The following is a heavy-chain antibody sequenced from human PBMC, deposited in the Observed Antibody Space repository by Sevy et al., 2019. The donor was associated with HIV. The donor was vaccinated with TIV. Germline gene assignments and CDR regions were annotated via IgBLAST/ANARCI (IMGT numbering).Heavy chain of an antibody. V-gene: IGHV1-69*13. J-gene: IGHJ6*02. Sequence: ASVKVSCKASGATFSSYAISWVRQAPGQGLEWMGGIIPIFGTANYALKFQGRVTITADESTSTAYMELSSLRSEDTAVYYCARTPYYYDSSGYYWGYYYYGMDVWGQGTTVTVSS. CDR3: ARTPYYYDSSGYYWGYYYYGMDV. CDR1: GATFSSYA. CDR2: IIPIFGTA. D-gene: IGHD3-22*01.